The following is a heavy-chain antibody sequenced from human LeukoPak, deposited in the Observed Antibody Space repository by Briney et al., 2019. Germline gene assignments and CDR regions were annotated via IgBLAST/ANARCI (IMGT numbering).Heavy chain of an antibody. D-gene: IGHD1-26*01. CDR3: ARAPQRSGSYFDY. J-gene: IGHJ4*02. V-gene: IGHV4-59*01. Sequence: SETLSLTCTVSGGSISSYYWSWIRQPPGKGLEWIGYIYYRGSTNSSPSLKSRVTISVDTSKNQFSLKLSSVTAADTAVYYCARAPQRSGSYFDYWGQGTLVTVSS. CDR1: GGSISSYY. CDR2: IYYRGST.